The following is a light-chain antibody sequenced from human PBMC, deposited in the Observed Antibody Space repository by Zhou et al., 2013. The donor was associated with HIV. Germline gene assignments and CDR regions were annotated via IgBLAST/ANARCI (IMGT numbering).Light chain of an antibody. V-gene: IGKV1-12*01. J-gene: IGKJ5*01. CDR2: GAS. CDR3: QKYNNAPDT. Sequence: DIQMTQSPSSVSASVGDRITITCRASQGISKWLAWYQQKPGKAPKLLIYGASSLQSGVPSRFSGSGFGTDFTLTISSLQPEDVGTYYCQKYNNAPDTFGQGTRLEIK. CDR1: QGISKW.